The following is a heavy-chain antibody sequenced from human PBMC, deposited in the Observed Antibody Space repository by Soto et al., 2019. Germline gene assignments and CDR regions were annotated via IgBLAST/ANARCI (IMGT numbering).Heavy chain of an antibody. J-gene: IGHJ4*02. CDR3: AKARHRSGYYSFDH. CDR1: GFSFDDFA. CDR2: INWESGTI. V-gene: IGHV3-9*01. Sequence: GGSQRLSSAASGFSFDDFAMHWVRQPPGKGLEWVSGINWESGTIGYADSVRGRFTISRDNAKNSLYLQMNSLRAEDTALYYCAKARHRSGYYSFDHWGQGTLVTVSS. D-gene: IGHD3-22*01.